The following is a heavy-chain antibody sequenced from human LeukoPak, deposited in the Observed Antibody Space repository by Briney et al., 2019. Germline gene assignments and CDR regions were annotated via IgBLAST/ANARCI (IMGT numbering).Heavy chain of an antibody. Sequence: SETLSLTCAVYGGSFSGYYWSWIRQPPGKGLEWIGEINHSGSTYYNPSLKSRVTISVDTSKNQFSLKLSSVTAADTAVYYCARLIAAAGTRYSDYWGQGTLVTVSS. V-gene: IGHV4-34*01. CDR2: INHSGST. CDR1: GGSFSGYY. D-gene: IGHD6-13*01. CDR3: ARLIAAAGTRYSDY. J-gene: IGHJ4*02.